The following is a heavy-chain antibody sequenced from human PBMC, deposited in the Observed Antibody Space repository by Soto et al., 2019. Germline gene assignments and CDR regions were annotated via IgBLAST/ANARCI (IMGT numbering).Heavy chain of an antibody. D-gene: IGHD3-22*01. Sequence: SETLSLTCAASGGSISSSNWWSWVRQPPGKGLEWIGEIYHSGSTNYNPSLKSRVTISVDKSKNQFSLKLSSVTAADTAVYYCARDPGDSSGYYTPGTMDVWGQGTTVTVSS. CDR2: IYHSGST. CDR1: GGSISSSNW. V-gene: IGHV4-4*02. CDR3: ARDPGDSSGYYTPGTMDV. J-gene: IGHJ6*02.